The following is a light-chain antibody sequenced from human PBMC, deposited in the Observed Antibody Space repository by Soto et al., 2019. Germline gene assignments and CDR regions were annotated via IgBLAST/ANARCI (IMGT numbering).Light chain of an antibody. Sequence: QSVLTQPPSASGTPGQRVTISCSGSSSNIGSNTVNWYQQLPGTAPKLLIYSNNQRPSGVPDRFSGSKSGTSASLAISGLQSEDEGDYYCAGWDGSLNGVVFGGGTKLTVL. CDR1: SSNIGSNT. V-gene: IGLV1-44*01. J-gene: IGLJ2*01. CDR2: SNN. CDR3: AGWDGSLNGVV.